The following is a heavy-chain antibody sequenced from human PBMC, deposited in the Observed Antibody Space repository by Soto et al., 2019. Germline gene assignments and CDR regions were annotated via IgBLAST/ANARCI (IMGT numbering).Heavy chain of an antibody. D-gene: IGHD1-26*01. CDR1: GFTFSSYG. Sequence: QVQLVESGGGVVQPGRSLRLSCAASGFTFSSYGMHWVRQAPGKGLEWVAVIWYDGSNKYYADSVKGRFTISRDNSKNPLYLQMNSLSAEDTAVYYCARDRGGGGSYSVDAFDIWGQGTMVTVSS. V-gene: IGHV3-33*01. J-gene: IGHJ3*02. CDR3: ARDRGGGGSYSVDAFDI. CDR2: IWYDGSNK.